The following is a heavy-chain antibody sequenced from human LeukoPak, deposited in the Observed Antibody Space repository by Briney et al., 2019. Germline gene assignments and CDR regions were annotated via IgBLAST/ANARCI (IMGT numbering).Heavy chain of an antibody. J-gene: IGHJ4*02. CDR2: INPNSGGT. V-gene: IGHV1-2*06. D-gene: IGHD6-13*01. Sequence: GASVKVSCKASGYTFTGYYMHWVRQAPGQGLEWMGRINPNSGGTNYAQKFQGRVTMTRDTSISTPYMELSRLRSDDTAVYYCARDLDRRIAAAGIDYWGQGTLVTVSS. CDR1: GYTFTGYY. CDR3: ARDLDRRIAAAGIDY.